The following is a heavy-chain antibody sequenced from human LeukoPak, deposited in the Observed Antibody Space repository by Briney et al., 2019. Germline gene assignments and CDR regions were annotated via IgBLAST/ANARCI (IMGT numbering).Heavy chain of an antibody. V-gene: IGHV4-34*01. D-gene: IGHD5-18*01. Sequence: SETLSLTCAVYGGSFSGYYWSWIRQPPGKGLEWIGEINHSGSTNYNPSLKSRVTISVDTSKNQFSLKLSSVTAADTAVYYCARGQGGYSYGYPYYYYGMDVWGQGTTVTVSS. J-gene: IGHJ6*02. CDR3: ARGQGGYSYGYPYYYYGMDV. CDR2: INHSGST. CDR1: GGSFSGYY.